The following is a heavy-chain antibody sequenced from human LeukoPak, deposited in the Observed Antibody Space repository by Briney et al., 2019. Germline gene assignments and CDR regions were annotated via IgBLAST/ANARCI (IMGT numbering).Heavy chain of an antibody. CDR2: ISDSGNTI. J-gene: IGHJ4*02. CDR3: ARDRTTLTLYDY. D-gene: IGHD4-17*01. CDR1: GFTFSNYY. Sequence: PGGSLRLSCTASGFTFSNYYMAWIRQAPGKGLEWVSSISDSGNTIYDADSVKGRFTVSRYNAKNSLYLQMNSLRAEDMAVYYCARDRTTLTLYDYWGQGTLVTVSS. V-gene: IGHV3-11*01.